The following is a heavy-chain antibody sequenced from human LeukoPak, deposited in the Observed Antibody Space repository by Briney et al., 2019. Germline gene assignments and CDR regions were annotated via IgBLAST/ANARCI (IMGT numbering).Heavy chain of an antibody. J-gene: IGHJ4*02. D-gene: IGHD5-12*01. CDR1: GFTFSSYG. CDR2: IWYDGSNK. V-gene: IGHV3-30*02. CDR3: AKDDSGYLYYFDY. Sequence: GGSLRLSCAASGFTFSSYGMHWVRQAPGKGLEWVAVIWYDGSNKYYADSVKGRFTISRDNSKNTLYLQMNSLRAEDTAVYYCAKDDSGYLYYFDYWGQGTLVTVSS.